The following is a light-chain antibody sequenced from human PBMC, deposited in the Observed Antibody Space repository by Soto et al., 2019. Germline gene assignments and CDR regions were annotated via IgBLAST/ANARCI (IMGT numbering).Light chain of an antibody. CDR3: SSLTSNRIYV. Sequence: QSVLTQPTSVSGSPGQSITISCTGNHNDIGTYDYVSWYQQHPGRDPRLLIHGVTTRPSGISDRFSASKSGLTASLTISGLQPEDEADYYCSSLTSNRIYVFGRGTKVTVL. CDR1: HNDIGTYDY. J-gene: IGLJ1*01. CDR2: GVT. V-gene: IGLV2-14*03.